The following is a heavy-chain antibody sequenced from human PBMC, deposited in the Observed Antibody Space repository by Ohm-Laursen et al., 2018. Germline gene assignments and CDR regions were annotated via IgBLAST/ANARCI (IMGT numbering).Heavy chain of an antibody. CDR2: MNPNSGNTGYSGDT. Sequence: ASVKVSCKASGYTFSTYDIVWVRQAAGQGPEWMEWMNPNSGNTGYSGDTGYQHKFRGRITMTRDTSISTAYMELSGLTSEDTATYYCARAVRNQLVSDYWGQGTLVTVSS. V-gene: IGHV1-8*01. CDR1: GYTFSTYD. D-gene: IGHD2-2*01. CDR3: ARAVRNQLVSDY. J-gene: IGHJ4*02.